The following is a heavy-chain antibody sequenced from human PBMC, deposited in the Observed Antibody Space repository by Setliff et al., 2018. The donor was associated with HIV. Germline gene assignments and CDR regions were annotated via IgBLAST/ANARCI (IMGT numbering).Heavy chain of an antibody. CDR3: ARQLSNSLDL. CDR2: IIPIFGTA. J-gene: IGHJ5*02. Sequence: SVKVSCKPSGYTFTDYFMHWVRQAPGQGLEWMGGIIPIFGTANYAQKFQGRVTITTDDSTSTAYMELSSLRSEDTAVYYCARQLSNSLDLWGQGTLVTVSS. CDR1: GYTFTDYF. D-gene: IGHD7-27*01. V-gene: IGHV1-69*05.